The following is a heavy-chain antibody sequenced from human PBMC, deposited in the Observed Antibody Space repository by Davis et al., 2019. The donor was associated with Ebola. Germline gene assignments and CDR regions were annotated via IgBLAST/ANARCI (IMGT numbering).Heavy chain of an antibody. Sequence: GESLKISCAASGFTFTSHSMIWVRQAPGKGLEWVASVSTNSLYTYYAASVKGRFPISRDNAKRSLYLQMDGLRVEDTAVYYCASGLDYWGQGSLVTVSS. J-gene: IGHJ4*02. V-gene: IGHV3-21*01. CDR2: VSTNSLYT. CDR1: GFTFTSHS. CDR3: ASGLDY.